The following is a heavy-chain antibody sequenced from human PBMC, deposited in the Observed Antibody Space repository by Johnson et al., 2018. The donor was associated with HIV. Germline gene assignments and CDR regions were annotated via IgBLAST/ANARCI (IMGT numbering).Heavy chain of an antibody. Sequence: QMQLVESGGGVVLPGGSLRLSCAASGFTFDDYGVSWVRQAPGKGLEWVAVISFDGSNKYYADSVKGRFTISRDNSKNTLYLQMNSLKTDDTAMYYCTTASSPTLLDAFDIWGQGTMVTVSS. J-gene: IGHJ3*02. CDR3: TTASSPTLLDAFDI. D-gene: IGHD6-6*01. CDR1: GFTFDDYG. CDR2: ISFDGSNK. V-gene: IGHV3-30*03.